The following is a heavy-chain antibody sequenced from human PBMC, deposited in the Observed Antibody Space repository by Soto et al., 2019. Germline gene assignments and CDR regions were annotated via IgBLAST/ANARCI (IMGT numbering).Heavy chain of an antibody. Sequence: GASVKVSCKTSGFTFSNSAVQWLRQARGQGLEWIGWIIVGSGGTKYAQSYQGRLATTRDTSTNTAYMELSSLGFEDTAVYYCAAELYSGGRCCSFDIWGQGTLVTVSS. V-gene: IGHV1-58*01. D-gene: IGHD2-15*01. CDR3: AAELYSGGRCCSFDI. J-gene: IGHJ3*02. CDR2: IIVGSGGT. CDR1: GFTFSNSA.